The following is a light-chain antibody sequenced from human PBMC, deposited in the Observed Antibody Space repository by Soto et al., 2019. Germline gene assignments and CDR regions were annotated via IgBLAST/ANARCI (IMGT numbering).Light chain of an antibody. J-gene: IGKJ4*01. Sequence: TQSPDTLCVPPGERAPLYCRARQSVGSDLAWHQQKPGHAPRLLIYGASTRATAIPARFSGSGSGTEFTLTISSLQSKDFAVYYCQQYNNWPLLTFGGGTKVDI. CDR2: GAS. V-gene: IGKV3-15*01. CDR1: QSVGSD. CDR3: QQYNNWPLLT.